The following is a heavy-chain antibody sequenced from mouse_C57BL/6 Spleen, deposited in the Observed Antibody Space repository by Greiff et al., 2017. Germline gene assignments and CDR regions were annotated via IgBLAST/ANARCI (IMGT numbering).Heavy chain of an antibody. Sequence: VQLQQSGPELVKPGASVKISCKASGYAFSSSWMNWVKQRPGKGLEWIGRIYPGDGDTNYNGKFKGKATLTADKSSSTAYIQLSSLTSEDSAFYFCARGHYFDYWGQGTTLTVSS. CDR3: ARGHYFDY. CDR2: IYPGDGDT. V-gene: IGHV1-82*01. CDR1: GYAFSSSW. J-gene: IGHJ2*01.